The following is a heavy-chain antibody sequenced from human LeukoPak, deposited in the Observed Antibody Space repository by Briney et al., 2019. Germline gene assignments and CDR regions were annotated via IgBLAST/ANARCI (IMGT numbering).Heavy chain of an antibody. CDR1: RYIFTGYS. D-gene: IGHD1-26*01. CDR3: VREVGQGNIFDI. V-gene: IGHV3-21*01. Sequence: PGGSLRLSCAASRYIFTGYSINWVRQAPGKGLEWVSSISSSSSKIYYVDSVKGRFTISRDNSKNSLYLQMNSLRAEDTAVYYCVREVGQGNIFDIWGQGTMVTVSS. CDR2: ISSSSSKI. J-gene: IGHJ3*02.